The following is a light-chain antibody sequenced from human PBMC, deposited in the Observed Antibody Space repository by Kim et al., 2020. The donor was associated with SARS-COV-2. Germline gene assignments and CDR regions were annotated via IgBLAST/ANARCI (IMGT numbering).Light chain of an antibody. CDR1: SSDVGGFNY. CDR2: DVS. CDR3: SSYTSSNTEV. Sequence: GQSITISCAGTSSDVGGFNYVSWYQHHPGKVPKLIIYDVSHRPSGISDRFSGSKSGNTASLTISGLQAEDEADYYCSSYTSSNTEVFGGGTQLTVL. J-gene: IGLJ3*02. V-gene: IGLV2-14*03.